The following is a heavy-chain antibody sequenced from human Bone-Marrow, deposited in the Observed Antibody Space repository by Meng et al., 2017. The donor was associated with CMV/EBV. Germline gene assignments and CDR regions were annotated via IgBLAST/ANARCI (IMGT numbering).Heavy chain of an antibody. CDR2: INPSGGST. CDR3: ASPNKAIGYCSSTSCFDAFDI. Sequence: ASVKVSCKASGYTFTSYYMHWVRQAPGQGLEWMGIINPSGGSTSYAQKFQGRVTMTRDTSTSTVYMELSSLRSEDTAVYYCASPNKAIGYCSSTSCFDAFDIWGQGTMVTVSS. V-gene: IGHV1-46*01. J-gene: IGHJ3*02. D-gene: IGHD2-2*01. CDR1: GYTFTSYY.